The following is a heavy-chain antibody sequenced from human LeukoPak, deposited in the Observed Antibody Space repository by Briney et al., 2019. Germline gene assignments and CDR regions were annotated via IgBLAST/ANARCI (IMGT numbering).Heavy chain of an antibody. CDR1: GYTFPSYD. CDR3: ARSSELRRIDY. D-gene: IGHD1-7*01. V-gene: IGHV1-8*01. J-gene: IGHJ4*02. Sequence: ASVKVSCKASGYTFPSYDINWVRQATGQGLEWMRWMNPNSGNTGYAQEFKGRVTITRNTSISTAYMELSHLRFEDTAVYFCARSSELRRIDYWGQGTLVTVSS. CDR2: MNPNSGNT.